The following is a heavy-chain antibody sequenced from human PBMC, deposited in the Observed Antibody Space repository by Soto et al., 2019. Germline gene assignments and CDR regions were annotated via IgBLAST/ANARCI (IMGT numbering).Heavy chain of an antibody. CDR2: ISAYNGNT. CDR1: GYSFTNYG. Sequence: QDQLVQSGVEVKKPGASVKVSCKASGYSFTNYGITWVRQGPGQGFEWMGWISAYNGNTKYAQKLQGRVTMTTDASTSTAYLELRSLTSDDTAVYYCARDRGVAPPVAGNTHYYYYMDVWGKGTTVTVSS. CDR3: ARDRGVAPPVAGNTHYYYYMDV. V-gene: IGHV1-18*01. J-gene: IGHJ6*03. D-gene: IGHD6-19*01.